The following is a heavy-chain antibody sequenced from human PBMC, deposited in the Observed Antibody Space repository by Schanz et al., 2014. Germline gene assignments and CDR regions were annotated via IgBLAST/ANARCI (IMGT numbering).Heavy chain of an antibody. CDR3: AKDPHRDYGGKPQTFDI. CDR1: GFTVSSNY. J-gene: IGHJ3*02. D-gene: IGHD4-17*01. V-gene: IGHV3-23*04. CDR2: ISGGGGSA. Sequence: EVQLVESGGGLVQPGGSLRLSCAASGFTVSSNYMSWVRLVPGKGLECVSGISGGGGSAYYADSVKGRFTISRDNSKNTLYLQMSSLRAEDTAVYYCAKDPHRDYGGKPQTFDIWGQGTMVTVSS.